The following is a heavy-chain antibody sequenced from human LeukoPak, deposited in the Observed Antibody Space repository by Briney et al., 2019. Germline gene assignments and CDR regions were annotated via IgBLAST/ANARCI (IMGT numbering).Heavy chain of an antibody. J-gene: IGHJ5*02. D-gene: IGHD3-10*01. CDR1: GFTFSSYS. CDR2: ISSSSSTI. CDR3: ARDPYGSGSYYHSP. V-gene: IGHV3-48*01. Sequence: GGSLRLSCAASGFTFSSYSMNWVRQAPGKGLERVSYISSSSSTIYYADSVKGRFTISRDNAKKSLFLQMNSLRAEDTAVYYCARDPYGSGSYYHSPWGQGTLVTVSS.